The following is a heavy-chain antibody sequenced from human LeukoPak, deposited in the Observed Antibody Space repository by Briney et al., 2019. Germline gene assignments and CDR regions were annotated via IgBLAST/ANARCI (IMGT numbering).Heavy chain of an antibody. V-gene: IGHV1-24*01. CDR3: AMRYCSSTSCYPYYFDY. Sequence: ASVKVSCKVSGYTLTELSMHWVRQAPGKGLEWMGGFDPEDGETIYAQKFQGRVTMTEDTSTDTAYMELSSLRSEDTAVYYCAMRYCSSTSCYPYYFDYWGQGTLVTVSS. CDR1: GYTLTELS. CDR2: FDPEDGET. J-gene: IGHJ4*02. D-gene: IGHD2-2*01.